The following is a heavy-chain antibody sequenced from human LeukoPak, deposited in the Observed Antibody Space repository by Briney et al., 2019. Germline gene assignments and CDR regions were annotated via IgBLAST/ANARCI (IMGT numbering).Heavy chain of an antibody. J-gene: IGHJ4*02. Sequence: SVKVSCKASGGTFSSYAISWVRQAPGQGLEWMGRIIPILGIANYAQKFQGRVTITADKSTSTAYMELSSLRSEDTAVYYCARDPGTSGWFRDYWGQGTLVTVSS. CDR2: IIPILGIA. D-gene: IGHD6-19*01. CDR1: GGTFSSYA. V-gene: IGHV1-69*04. CDR3: ARDPGTSGWFRDY.